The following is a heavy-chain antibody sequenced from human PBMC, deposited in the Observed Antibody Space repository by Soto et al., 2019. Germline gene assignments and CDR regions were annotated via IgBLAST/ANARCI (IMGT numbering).Heavy chain of an antibody. D-gene: IGHD3-3*01. CDR2: ISYDGSNK. CDR3: AKDSGDAMDDFWSGYRVGENDY. Sequence: GGSLRLSCAASGFTFSSYGMHWVRQAPGKGLEWVAVISYDGSNKYYADSVKGRFTISRDNSKNTLYLQMNSLRAEDTAVYYCAKDSGDAMDDFWSGYRVGENDYWGQGTLVTVSS. J-gene: IGHJ4*02. CDR1: GFTFSSYG. V-gene: IGHV3-30*18.